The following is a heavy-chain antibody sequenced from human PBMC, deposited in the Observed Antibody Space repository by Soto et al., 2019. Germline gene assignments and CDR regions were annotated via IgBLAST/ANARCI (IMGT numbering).Heavy chain of an antibody. Sequence: EVHLVESGGTLVQPGGSLRLSCAASGFSFNTYWMHWVRQAPGKGLVWVSRINSDGTKTTYADSVKGRFTISRDNAKNTVYLQMNSLRAEDTAVYYCATVATNSYDWFDPWGKGALVTVSS. D-gene: IGHD5-12*01. CDR3: ATVATNSYDWFDP. J-gene: IGHJ5*02. V-gene: IGHV3-74*01. CDR2: INSDGTKT. CDR1: GFSFNTYW.